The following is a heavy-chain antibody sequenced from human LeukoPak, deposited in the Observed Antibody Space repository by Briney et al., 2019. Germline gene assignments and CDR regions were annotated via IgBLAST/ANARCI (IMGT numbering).Heavy chain of an antibody. V-gene: IGHV1-2*02. D-gene: IGHD2-2*01. CDR3: ARENIVVVPAAKDAFDI. J-gene: IGHJ3*02. CDR1: GYTFTGYY. CDR2: INPNSGGT. Sequence: ASVKVSCKASGYTFTGYYMHWVRQAPGQGLEWMGWINPNSGGTNYAQKFQGRVTMTRDTSISTAYMELSRLRSDDTAVYYCARENIVVVPAAKDAFDIWGQGTMVTVSS.